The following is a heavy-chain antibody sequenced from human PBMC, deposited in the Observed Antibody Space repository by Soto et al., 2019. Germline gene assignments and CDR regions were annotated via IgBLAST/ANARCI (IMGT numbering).Heavy chain of an antibody. CDR1: GFPFREFG. Sequence: QMQLVESGGGVVQPGRSLRLSCVASGFPFREFGMHWVRQAPGKGLEWVALITYDGSDYADSVKGRFTISRADSRDTLFLHLANRWPDDTGVYYCARRWNYYVDFWGQGTLVAVSS. V-gene: IGHV3-33*05. J-gene: IGHJ4*02. D-gene: IGHD3-10*01. CDR2: ITYDGSD. CDR3: ARRWNYYVDF.